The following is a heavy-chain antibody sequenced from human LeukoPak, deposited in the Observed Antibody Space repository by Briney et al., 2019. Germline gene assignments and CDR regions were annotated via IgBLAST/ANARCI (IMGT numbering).Heavy chain of an antibody. V-gene: IGHV3-23*01. CDR3: AKARGIFQRFDY. CDR2: ISDST. Sequence: GGSLRLSCAASGFTFSNAWMSWVRQAPGKGLEWVSGISDSTYYADSVKGRFTISRDNSKNTLYLQMNSLRAEDTAVYYCAKARGIFQRFDYWGQGTLVTVSS. J-gene: IGHJ4*02. CDR1: GFTFSNAW. D-gene: IGHD2-15*01.